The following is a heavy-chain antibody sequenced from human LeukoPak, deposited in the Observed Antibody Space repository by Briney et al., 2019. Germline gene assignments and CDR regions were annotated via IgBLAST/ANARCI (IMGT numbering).Heavy chain of an antibody. CDR1: GGSFSGYY. CDR2: INHSGST. V-gene: IGHV4-34*01. CDR3: ARTYCSSTSCYRGSAVAGRLHFDY. D-gene: IGHD2-2*01. J-gene: IGHJ4*02. Sequence: SETLSLTCAVYGGSFSGYYWSWIRQPPGKGLEWFGEINHSGSTNYNPSLKSRVTISVDTSKNQFSLKLSSVTAADTAVYYCARTYCSSTSCYRGSAVAGRLHFDYWGQGTLVTVSS.